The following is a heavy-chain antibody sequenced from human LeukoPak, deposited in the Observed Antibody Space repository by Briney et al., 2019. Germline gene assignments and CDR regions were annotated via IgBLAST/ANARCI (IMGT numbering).Heavy chain of an antibody. Sequence: GGSLRLSCAASGFIFSTYGMHWVRQAPGKGLEWVALIWYDGSDEHYADSVKGRFTISRDNSRNTLYLQMNSLRVEDTAVYYCVRDRITMVRGVRNWFDPWGQGTLDTVSS. D-gene: IGHD3-10*01. CDR2: IWYDGSDE. CDR1: GFIFSTYG. V-gene: IGHV3-33*01. CDR3: VRDRITMVRGVRNWFDP. J-gene: IGHJ5*02.